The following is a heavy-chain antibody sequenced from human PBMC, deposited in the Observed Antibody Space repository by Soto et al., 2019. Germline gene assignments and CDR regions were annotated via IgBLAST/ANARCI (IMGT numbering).Heavy chain of an antibody. D-gene: IGHD2-8*01. CDR3: AKDIVLSGVLWYDYYGMDV. J-gene: IGHJ6*01. CDR2: INHSGST. V-gene: IGHV4-34*01. Sequence: SETLSLTCAVYGGSFSGYYWSWIRQPPGKGLEWIGEINHSGSTNYNPSLKSRVTISVDTSKNQFSLKLSSVTAADTAVYYCAKDIVLSGVLWYDYYGMDVWGLGTTVIVSS. CDR1: GGSFSGYY.